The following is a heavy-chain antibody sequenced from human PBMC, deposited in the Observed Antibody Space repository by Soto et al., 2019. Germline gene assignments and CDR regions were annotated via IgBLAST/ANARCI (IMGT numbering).Heavy chain of an antibody. D-gene: IGHD2-15*01. CDR1: GFTFSSYA. CDR2: ISGSGGST. V-gene: IGHV3-23*01. CDR3: AKDNKVGREPNWFDP. Sequence: GGSLRLSCAASGFTFSSYAMSWVRQAPGKGLEWVSAISGSGGSTYYAGSVKGRFTISRDNSKNTLYLQMNSLRAEDTAVYYCAKDNKVGREPNWFDPWGQGTLVTVSS. J-gene: IGHJ5*02.